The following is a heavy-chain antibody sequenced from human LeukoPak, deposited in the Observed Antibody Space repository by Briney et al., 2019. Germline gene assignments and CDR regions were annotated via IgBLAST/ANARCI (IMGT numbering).Heavy chain of an antibody. J-gene: IGHJ5*02. V-gene: IGHV1-3*01. CDR1: GYTFTSYA. CDR3: ARDLYCSSTSCNNWFDP. Sequence: ASVKVSCKASGYTFTSYAIHWVRQAPGQRLEWMGWINGGNGKTKYSQKFQGRVTITRDTSASTAYMELSSLRSEDTAVYYCARDLYCSSTSCNNWFDPWGQGTLVTVSS. CDR2: INGGNGKT. D-gene: IGHD2-2*01.